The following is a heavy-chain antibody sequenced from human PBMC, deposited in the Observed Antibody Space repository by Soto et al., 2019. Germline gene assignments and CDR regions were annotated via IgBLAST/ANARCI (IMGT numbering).Heavy chain of an antibody. CDR1: GFTFSDYY. V-gene: IGHV3-11*05. J-gene: IGHJ4*02. CDR3: ARGPSGDKVDY. Sequence: PGGSQRLSCAASGFTFSDYYVSWIRQAPGKGLEWVSYINSRSSSTNYADSVKGRFTISRDNAKNLLYLQMSSLTVEDTAVYYCARGPSGDKVDYWGQGTLVTVSS. CDR2: INSRSSST. D-gene: IGHD7-27*01.